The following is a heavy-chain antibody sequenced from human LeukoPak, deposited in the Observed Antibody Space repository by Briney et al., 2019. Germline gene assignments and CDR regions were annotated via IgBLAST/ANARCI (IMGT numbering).Heavy chain of an antibody. D-gene: IGHD3-22*01. CDR2: IIPILGIA. J-gene: IGHJ4*02. Sequence: GSSVKVSCKASGGTFSSYAISWVRQAPGQGLEWMGRIIPILGIANYAQKFQGRVTITADKSTSTAYMELSSLRSEDTAVYYCARDVGTYYDSSELGYWGQGTLVTVSS. V-gene: IGHV1-69*04. CDR3: ARDVGTYYDSSELGY. CDR1: GGTFSSYA.